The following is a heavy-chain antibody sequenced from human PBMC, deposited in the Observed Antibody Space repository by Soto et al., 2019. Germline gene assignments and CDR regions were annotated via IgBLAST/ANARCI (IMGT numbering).Heavy chain of an antibody. CDR3: ARARVDDNRPRIDP. CDR2: MNPNNGDS. CDR1: GYTFTGYY. V-gene: IGHV1-2*02. Sequence: DSVQVSCKASGYTFTGYYIHWVRQAPGQGLEWMGWMNPNNGDSKYAQKFQGRVSMTRDMSITTAYLTLTSLRSDDTAIFYCARARVDDNRPRIDPWGQGTLVTVAS. D-gene: IGHD1-1*01. J-gene: IGHJ5*02.